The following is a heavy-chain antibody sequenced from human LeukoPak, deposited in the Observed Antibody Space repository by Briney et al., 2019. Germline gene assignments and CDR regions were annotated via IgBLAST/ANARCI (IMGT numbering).Heavy chain of an antibody. V-gene: IGHV4-4*07. Sequence: SETLSLTCTVSGGSISSYYWSWIRQPAGKGLEWIGRIYTSGSTNYNPSLKSRVTMSVDTSKNQFSLKLSSVTAADTAVYYCARDTPYGDLYYFDYWGQGTLVTVSS. CDR3: ARDTPYGDLYYFDY. CDR2: IYTSGST. J-gene: IGHJ4*02. CDR1: GGSISSYY. D-gene: IGHD4-17*01.